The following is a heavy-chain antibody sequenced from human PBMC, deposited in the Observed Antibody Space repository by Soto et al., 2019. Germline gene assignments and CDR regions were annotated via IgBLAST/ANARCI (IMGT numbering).Heavy chain of an antibody. Sequence: SETLSLTCAVYGGSFSGYYWSWIRQPPGKGLEWIGEINHSGSTNYNPSLKSRVTISVDTSKNQFSLKLSSVTAADTAVYYCARAFSGVVLGLWGQGTLVTVSS. CDR3: ARAFSGVVLGL. V-gene: IGHV4-34*01. CDR2: INHSGST. D-gene: IGHD3-3*01. J-gene: IGHJ4*02. CDR1: GGSFSGYY.